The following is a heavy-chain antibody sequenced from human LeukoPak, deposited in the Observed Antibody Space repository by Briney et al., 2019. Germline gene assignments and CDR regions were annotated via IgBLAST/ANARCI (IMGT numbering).Heavy chain of an antibody. CDR1: GFTVSSNY. D-gene: IGHD3-3*01. CDR3: ASDGSFWRGYPYYFDY. CDR2: IYSGGST. Sequence: GGSLRLSCAASGFTVSSNYMSWVRQAPGKGLEWVSVIYSGGSTYYADSVKGRFTISRDNSKNTLYLQVNSLRAEDTAVYYCASDGSFWRGYPYYFDYWGQGTLVTASS. J-gene: IGHJ4*02. V-gene: IGHV3-53*01.